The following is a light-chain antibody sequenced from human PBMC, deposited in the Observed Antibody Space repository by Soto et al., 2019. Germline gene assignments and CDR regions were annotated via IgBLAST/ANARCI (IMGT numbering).Light chain of an antibody. CDR3: QQSYRTPYT. J-gene: IGKJ2*01. CDR2: DAS. Sequence: DIQMTQSPSSLSASVGDRVTITCRASQGISTYLVWYQQRQGRAPKHLIYDASSLLSRVPSMFSGFGSGTEFTLCISSLPSGDFATYSCQQSYRTPYTLGRGTKLEIK. CDR1: QGISTY. V-gene: IGKV1-39*01.